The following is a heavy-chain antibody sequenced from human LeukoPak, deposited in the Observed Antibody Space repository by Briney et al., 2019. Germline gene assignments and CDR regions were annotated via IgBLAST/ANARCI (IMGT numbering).Heavy chain of an antibody. J-gene: IGHJ5*02. Sequence: AGGSLRLSCAASGLIFSDYPMSWIRQAPGKGLEWLSYTRVSDNNLYYADSVKGRFTISRDNAQTSLYLQMNSLRAEDTAVYYCARGRGDYWFDPWGQGTLVTVSS. CDR3: ARGRGDYWFDP. CDR1: GLIFSDYP. CDR2: TRVSDNNL. V-gene: IGHV3-11*01. D-gene: IGHD2-21*02.